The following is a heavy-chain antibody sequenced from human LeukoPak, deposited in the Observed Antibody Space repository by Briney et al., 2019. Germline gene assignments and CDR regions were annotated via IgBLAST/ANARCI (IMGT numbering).Heavy chain of an antibody. J-gene: IGHJ4*02. D-gene: IGHD2-2*01. Sequence: PSETLSLTCTVSGGSISSSSYYWGWIRQPPGKGLEWIGSIYYSGSTYYNPSLRSRVTIPVDTSKNQFSLKLSSVTDADTAVYYCARSLWFVPAAKGWGQGTLVTVSS. CDR1: GGSISSSSYY. CDR3: ARSLWFVPAAKG. CDR2: IYYSGST. V-gene: IGHV4-39*01.